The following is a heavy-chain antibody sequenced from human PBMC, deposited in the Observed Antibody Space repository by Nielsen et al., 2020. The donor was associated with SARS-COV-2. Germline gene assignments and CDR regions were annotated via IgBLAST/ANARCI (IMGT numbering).Heavy chain of an antibody. Sequence: ASVKVSCKASGYSFTSYAMHWVWQAPGQRLEWMGWINVGNGNTKYSQKFQGRVTFTRDTSASTAYMELSSLNFEDTAVYYCAKSSGSFHSVAFDYWGQGTLVTVSS. V-gene: IGHV1-3*01. D-gene: IGHD3-10*01. CDR1: GYSFTSYA. CDR3: AKSSGSFHSVAFDY. J-gene: IGHJ4*02. CDR2: INVGNGNT.